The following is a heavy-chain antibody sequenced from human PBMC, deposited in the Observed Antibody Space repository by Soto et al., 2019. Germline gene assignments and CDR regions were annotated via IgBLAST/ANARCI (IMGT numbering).Heavy chain of an antibody. J-gene: IGHJ5*02. Sequence: ASVKVSCKASGYTFTSYGISWVRQAPGQGLEWMGWISAYNGNTNYAQKLQGRVTMTTDTSTNTAYMELRSLRSDDTAVYYCARGVGSGSYYNQYNWFDPWGQGTLVTSPQ. CDR3: ARGVGSGSYYNQYNWFDP. CDR2: ISAYNGNT. V-gene: IGHV1-18*01. D-gene: IGHD3-10*01. CDR1: GYTFTSYG.